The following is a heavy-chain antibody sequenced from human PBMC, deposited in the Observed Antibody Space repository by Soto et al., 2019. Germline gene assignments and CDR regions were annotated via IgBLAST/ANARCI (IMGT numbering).Heavy chain of an antibody. J-gene: IGHJ6*02. D-gene: IGHD2-21*01. CDR2: ISSSSSYI. Sequence: GGSLRLSCAASGFTFSSYSMNWVRQAPGKGLEWVSSISSSSSYIYYADSVKGRFTISRDNAKNSLYLQMNSLRAEDTAVYYCARDLLSPRVKDYGMDVWGQGTTVTVSS. CDR1: GFTFSSYS. CDR3: ARDLLSPRVKDYGMDV. V-gene: IGHV3-21*01.